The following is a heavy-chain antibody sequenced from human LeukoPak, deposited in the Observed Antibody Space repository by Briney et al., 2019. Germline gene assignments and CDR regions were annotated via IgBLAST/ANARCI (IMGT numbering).Heavy chain of an antibody. V-gene: IGHV3-23*01. Sequence: GGSLRLSCAASGFTFSRYWMSWVRQAPGKGLEWVSAISGSGGSTYYADSVKGRFTISRDNSKNTLYLQMNSLRAEDTAVYYCAKHDYDFWSGSPDYWGQGTLVTVSS. CDR3: AKHDYDFWSGSPDY. D-gene: IGHD3-3*01. CDR1: GFTFSRYW. J-gene: IGHJ4*02. CDR2: ISGSGGST.